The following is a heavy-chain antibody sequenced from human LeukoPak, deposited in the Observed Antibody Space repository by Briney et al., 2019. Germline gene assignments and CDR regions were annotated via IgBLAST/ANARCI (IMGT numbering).Heavy chain of an antibody. D-gene: IGHD6-19*01. CDR3: AREKKQWPPEEY. CDR1: GFTFSSYA. V-gene: IGHV3-30-3*01. J-gene: IGHJ4*02. Sequence: PGGSLRLSCAASGFTFSSYAMHWVRQAPGKGLEWVAVISYDGSNKYYADSVKGRFTISRDNSKNTLHLQMNSLRAEDTAVYYCAREKKQWPPEEYWGQGTLVTVSS. CDR2: ISYDGSNK.